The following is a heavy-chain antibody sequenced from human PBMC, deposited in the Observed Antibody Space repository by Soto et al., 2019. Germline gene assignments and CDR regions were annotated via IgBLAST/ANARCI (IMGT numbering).Heavy chain of an antibody. D-gene: IGHD2-2*01. V-gene: IGHV4-30-2*01. CDR3: ASSHAGAHITPPAH. J-gene: IGHJ4*02. CDR1: GGSISSGGYS. Sequence: SETLSLTCAVSGGSISSGGYSWSWIRQPPGKGLEWIGYIYHSGSTYYNPSLKSRVTISVDRSKNQFSLKLSSVTAADTAVYYCASSHAGAHITPPAHWGQGTLVTVSS. CDR2: IYHSGST.